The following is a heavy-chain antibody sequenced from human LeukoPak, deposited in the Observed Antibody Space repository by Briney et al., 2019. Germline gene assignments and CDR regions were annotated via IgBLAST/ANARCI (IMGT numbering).Heavy chain of an antibody. CDR1: GFTFSSYW. V-gene: IGHV3-74*01. CDR3: AFLYGSGSPRGY. Sequence: GGSLRLSCAASGFTFSSYWMHWVRQAPGKGLVWVSRINTDGSSTSYADSVKGRFTISRDNAKNTLYLQMNSLRAEDTAAYYCAFLYGSGSPRGYWGQGTLVTVSS. J-gene: IGHJ4*02. CDR2: INTDGSST. D-gene: IGHD3-10*01.